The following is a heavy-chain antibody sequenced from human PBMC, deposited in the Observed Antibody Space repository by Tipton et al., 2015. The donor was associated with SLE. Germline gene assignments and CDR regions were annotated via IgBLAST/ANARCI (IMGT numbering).Heavy chain of an antibody. CDR2: ISAYNGNT. CDR1: GYTFTSYG. V-gene: IGHV1-18*01. D-gene: IGHD5-18*01. CDR3: ARDRRGYSYSTDAFDI. Sequence: QLVQSGAEVKKPGASVKVSCKASGYTFTSYGISWVRQAPGQGLEWMGWISAYNGNTNYAQKLQGRVTMTTDTSTSTACMELRSLRSDDTAVYYCARDRRGYSYSTDAFDIWGQGTMVTVSS. J-gene: IGHJ3*02.